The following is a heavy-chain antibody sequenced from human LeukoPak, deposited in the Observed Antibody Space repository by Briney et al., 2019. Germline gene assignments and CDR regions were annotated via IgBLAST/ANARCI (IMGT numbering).Heavy chain of an antibody. J-gene: IGHJ3*02. V-gene: IGHV5-51*01. CDR2: IYPGDSET. Sequence: GESLKISCKGSGYSFTNYWIGWVRQMPGKGLECMGIIYPGDSETRYSPSFQGQVTISADRSISTAYLQWSSLKASDTAMHYWARQRVPARGYDAFDILGQGTMVTVSS. D-gene: IGHD3-10*01. CDR3: ARQRVPARGYDAFDI. CDR1: GYSFTNYW.